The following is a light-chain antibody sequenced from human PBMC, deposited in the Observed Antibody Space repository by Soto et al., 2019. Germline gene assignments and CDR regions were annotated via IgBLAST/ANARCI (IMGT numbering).Light chain of an antibody. J-gene: IGKJ1*01. Sequence: DIQMTQPPSTLSATVGDIVTITCRASQSISSWLAWYQQKPGKAPKLLIYDASSLESGVPSRFSGSGSGTEFTLTISSLQPDDFATYYCQQYNGYSGTFGQGTKVDI. V-gene: IGKV1-5*01. CDR1: QSISSW. CDR2: DAS. CDR3: QQYNGYSGT.